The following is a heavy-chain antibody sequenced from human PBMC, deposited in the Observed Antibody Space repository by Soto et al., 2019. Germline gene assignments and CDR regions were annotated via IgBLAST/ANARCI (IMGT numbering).Heavy chain of an antibody. V-gene: IGHV3-23*01. Sequence: GGSLRLSCAASGFTVNTYAMSWVRQAPGKGLEWVSAISDSGGRTYYADSVRGRFTISRENAKNSLYLQMNNLRAGDTAVYYCARAYSGRLPRRADYYYAMDVWGQGTTVTVSS. CDR3: ARAYSGRLPRRADYYYAMDV. CDR2: ISDSGGRT. D-gene: IGHD2-15*01. CDR1: GFTVNTYA. J-gene: IGHJ6*02.